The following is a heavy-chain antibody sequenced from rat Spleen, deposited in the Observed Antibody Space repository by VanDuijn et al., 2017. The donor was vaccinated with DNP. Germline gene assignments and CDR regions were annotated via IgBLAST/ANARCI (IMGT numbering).Heavy chain of an antibody. D-gene: IGHD1-11*01. J-gene: IGHJ4*01. CDR2: INTDGGTT. CDR1: GFTFSSYW. Sequence: EVQLVETGGGLVQPGRSLKLSCVASGFTFSSYWMYWIRQTPGKGLEWVASINTDGGTTYYPDSVKGRFTISRDNAENTVYLQMNSLRSEDTATYYCAKDRDGGFAMDAWGQGTSVIVSS. CDR3: AKDRDGGFAMDA. V-gene: IGHV5-58*01.